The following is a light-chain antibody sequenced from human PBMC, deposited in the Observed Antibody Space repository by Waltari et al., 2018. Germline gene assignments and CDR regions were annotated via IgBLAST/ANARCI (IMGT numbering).Light chain of an antibody. Sequence: QSALTQPASVSGSPGQSLTISCPGTSSDVGGSSFVPWYQQHPGKAPKLIIYEVTVRPSGISDRFSASKSGNTASLTISGLQAGDEADYYCSSYSSTSTVVFGIGTEVTVL. CDR1: SSDVGGSSF. CDR2: EVT. J-gene: IGLJ1*01. CDR3: SSYSSTSTVV. V-gene: IGLV2-14*01.